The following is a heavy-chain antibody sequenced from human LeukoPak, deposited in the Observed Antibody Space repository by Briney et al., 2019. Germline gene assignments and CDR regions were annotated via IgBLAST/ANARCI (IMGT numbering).Heavy chain of an antibody. J-gene: IGHJ4*02. V-gene: IGHV4-39*07. CDR2: IYYSGST. CDR1: GGSISSSSYY. D-gene: IGHD4-11*01. Sequence: PSETLSLTCTVSGGSISSSSYYWGWIRQPPGKGLEWIGSIYYSGSTYYNPSLKSRVTISVDTSKNQFSLKLSSVTAADTAVYYCARSDYTSDYWGQGTLVTVSS. CDR3: ARSDYTSDY.